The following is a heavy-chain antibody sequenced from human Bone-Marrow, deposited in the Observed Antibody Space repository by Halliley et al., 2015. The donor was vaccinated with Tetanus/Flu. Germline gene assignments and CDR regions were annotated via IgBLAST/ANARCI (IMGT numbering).Heavy chain of an antibody. CDR3: ARQVSTLGNSWFDP. Sequence: TLSLTCTVSGGSINSFYWSWIRQSPGKGLEWIGYVYSSGSTNYNPSLKSRVTLSVDRSKNQFSLKLSSVTAADTAVYYCARQVSTLGNSWFDPWGQGTLVTVSS. D-gene: IGHD7-27*01. J-gene: IGHJ5*02. CDR1: GGSINSFY. V-gene: IGHV4-59*08. CDR2: VYSSGST.